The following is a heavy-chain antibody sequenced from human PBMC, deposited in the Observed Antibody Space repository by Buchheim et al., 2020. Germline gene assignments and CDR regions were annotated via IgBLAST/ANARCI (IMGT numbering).Heavy chain of an antibody. CDR3: ASRLSWDQSGGWYYYYGMDV. CDR2: IYHCGST. D-gene: IGHD5-12*01. J-gene: IGHJ6*02. CDR1: GGSISSSNW. Sequence: QVQLQESGPGLVKPSGTLSLTCAVSGGSISSSNWWSWVRQPPGKGLEWIGEIYHCGSTNYNPSLKSRVTISVDKSKNPFSLKLSSVTAADTAVYYCASRLSWDQSGGWYYYYGMDVWGQGTT. V-gene: IGHV4-4*02.